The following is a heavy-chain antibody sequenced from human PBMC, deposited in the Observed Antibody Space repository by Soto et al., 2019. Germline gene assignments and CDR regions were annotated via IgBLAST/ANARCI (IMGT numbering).Heavy chain of an antibody. D-gene: IGHD3-22*01. Sequence: GGSLRLSCSASGFTFSDYAIHWVRQAPGKGLEYVSAIFPNGVSTHYADSVKGRFTISRDNSKNTVYLQMSSLTAEDTAVYYCVKGEYYYDSSGYYPFDYWGQGTLVTVSS. V-gene: IGHV3-64D*06. J-gene: IGHJ4*02. CDR2: IFPNGVST. CDR3: VKGEYYYDSSGYYPFDY. CDR1: GFTFSDYA.